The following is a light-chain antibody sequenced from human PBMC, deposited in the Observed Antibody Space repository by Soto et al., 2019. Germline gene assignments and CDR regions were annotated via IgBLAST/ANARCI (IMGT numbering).Light chain of an antibody. CDR2: EVS. CDR3: SSNAGSNIVV. CDR1: SSDVGGYNF. V-gene: IGLV2-8*01. Sequence: QSALTQPPSASGSPGQSVTISCTGTSSDVGGYNFVSWYQQHPGKAPKLMIYEVSERPSGVPDRFSGSKSGNTASLTVSGLQAEDEADYYYSSNAGSNIVVFGGGTKLTVL. J-gene: IGLJ2*01.